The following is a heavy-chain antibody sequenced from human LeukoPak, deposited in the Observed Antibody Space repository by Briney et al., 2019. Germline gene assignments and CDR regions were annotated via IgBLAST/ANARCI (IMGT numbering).Heavy chain of an antibody. Sequence: GGSLRLSCAASGITFSDYYMSWIRQDPGEGLEWVSYINSSGSTIYYADSVKGRFTISRDNAKNTLCLQMNSLRAEDTAVYYCARDQSYYGSGSDAFDIWGQGTMVTVSS. CDR1: GITFSDYY. D-gene: IGHD3-10*01. CDR2: INSSGSTI. CDR3: ARDQSYYGSGSDAFDI. J-gene: IGHJ3*02. V-gene: IGHV3-11*01.